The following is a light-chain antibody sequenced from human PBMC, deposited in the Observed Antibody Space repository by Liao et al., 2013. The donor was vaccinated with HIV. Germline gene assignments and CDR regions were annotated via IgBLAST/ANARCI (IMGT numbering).Light chain of an antibody. Sequence: SFELTQPPSVSVSPGQTASITCSGNRFGSIDMFPGINRGQASPLVLVIYQDSRRPSGIHERFSGSNSGNTATLTIRDTQAVDEADYFCEAWYFSTGVFGTGTKVTVL. J-gene: IGLJ1*01. V-gene: IGLV3-1*01. CDR2: QDS. CDR1: RFGSID. CDR3: EAWYFSTGV.